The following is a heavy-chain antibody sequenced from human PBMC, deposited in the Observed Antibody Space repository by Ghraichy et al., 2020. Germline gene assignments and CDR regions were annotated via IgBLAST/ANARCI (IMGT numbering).Heavy chain of an antibody. Sequence: SETLSLTCTVSGGSFSNSYWSWIRQPPGKGLEWIGFIYYSGGVNYNPSLKSRVTISVDTSQNQFSLKLRSVTAADTAVYYCARQGATAADWYLDLWGRGTLVTVSS. CDR2: IYYSGGV. D-gene: IGHD6-25*01. CDR1: GGSFSNSY. CDR3: ARQGATAADWYLDL. J-gene: IGHJ2*01. V-gene: IGHV4-59*08.